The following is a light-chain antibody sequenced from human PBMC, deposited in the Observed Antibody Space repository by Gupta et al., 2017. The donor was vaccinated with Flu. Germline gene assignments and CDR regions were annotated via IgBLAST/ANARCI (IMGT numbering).Light chain of an antibody. CDR3: NSYAGSNNYV. Sequence: QSPLTQPPSAAGSPGPSVTISCTGTSSDIGGYDYVSWYQQHPGKAPRLIIYEVNQRPSGVPHRFSASKSGNTASLTVSGLQDDDEADYYCNSYAGSNNYVFGTGTKVTVL. J-gene: IGLJ1*01. V-gene: IGLV2-8*01. CDR2: EVN. CDR1: SSDIGGYDY.